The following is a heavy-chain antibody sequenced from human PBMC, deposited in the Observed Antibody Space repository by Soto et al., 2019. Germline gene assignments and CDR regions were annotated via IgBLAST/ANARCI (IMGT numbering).Heavy chain of an antibody. Sequence: GGSLRLSCAASGFTFSSYGMHWVRQAPGKGLEWVAVISYDGSNKYYADSVKGRFTISRDNSKNTLYLQMNSLRAEDTAVYYCAKEIEMATIMDYYYYGMDVWGQGTTVTVSS. J-gene: IGHJ6*02. CDR2: ISYDGSNK. V-gene: IGHV3-30*18. CDR3: AKEIEMATIMDYYYYGMDV. CDR1: GFTFSSYG. D-gene: IGHD5-12*01.